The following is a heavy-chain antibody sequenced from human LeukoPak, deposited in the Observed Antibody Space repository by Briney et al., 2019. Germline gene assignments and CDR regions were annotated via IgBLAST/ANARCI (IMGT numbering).Heavy chain of an antibody. Sequence: ASVKVSCKASGYTFTGYYMHWVRQAPGQGLEWMGWINPNSGGTNYAQKFQGRVTMTRDTSISTAYMELSRLRSDDTAVYYCARAVTRDSSGWYSYFDYWGQGTLVTVSS. CDR2: INPNSGGT. CDR3: ARAVTRDSSGWYSYFDY. CDR1: GYTFTGYY. V-gene: IGHV1-2*02. J-gene: IGHJ4*02. D-gene: IGHD6-19*01.